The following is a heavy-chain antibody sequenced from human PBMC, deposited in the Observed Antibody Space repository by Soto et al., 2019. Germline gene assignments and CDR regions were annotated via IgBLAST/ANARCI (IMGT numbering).Heavy chain of an antibody. CDR2: ISGGGVT. Sequence: TGGSLRLSCAASGFTFTNYGMTWVRQAPGKGLEWVSTISGGGVTSYADSVKGRFTISRDNSKNTLYLQMSSLRAEDTAVYYCVKDSGWEPGWGQGTLVTVSS. D-gene: IGHD1-26*01. CDR1: GFTFTNYG. CDR3: VKDSGWEPG. V-gene: IGHV3-23*01. J-gene: IGHJ4*02.